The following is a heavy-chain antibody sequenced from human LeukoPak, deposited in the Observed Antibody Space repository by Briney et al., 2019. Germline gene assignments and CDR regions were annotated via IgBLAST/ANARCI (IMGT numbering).Heavy chain of an antibody. V-gene: IGHV1-18*01. CDR1: GYTFTSYG. J-gene: IGHJ4*02. CDR2: ISAYNGNT. Sequence: ASVKVSCKASGYTFTSYGISWVRQAPGQGLEWMGWISAYNGNTNYAQKLQGRVTMTTDTSTSTVYMELSSLRSEDTAVYYCARDEPVVPAAIDYWGQGTLVTVSS. D-gene: IGHD2-2*01. CDR3: ARDEPVVPAAIDY.